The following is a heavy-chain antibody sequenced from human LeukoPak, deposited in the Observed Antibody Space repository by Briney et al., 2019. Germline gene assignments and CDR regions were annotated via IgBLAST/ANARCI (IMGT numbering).Heavy chain of an antibody. J-gene: IGHJ6*03. CDR1: GYTFTGYY. D-gene: IGHD2-21*01. CDR3: ARGETPVVVIAMGYYYYMDV. CDR2: INPNSGGT. Sequence: ASVKVSCKASGYTFTGYYMHWVRQAPGQGLEWMGWINPNSGGTNYAQKFQGRVTMTRDTSISTAYMELSRLRSDDTAVYYCARGETPVVVIAMGYYYYMDVWAKGPRSPSP. V-gene: IGHV1-2*02.